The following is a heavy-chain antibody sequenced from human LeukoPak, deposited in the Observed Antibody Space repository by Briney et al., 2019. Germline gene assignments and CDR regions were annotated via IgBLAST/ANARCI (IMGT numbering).Heavy chain of an antibody. CDR2: IKSKTDGGTT. V-gene: IGHV3-15*01. D-gene: IGHD6-19*01. J-gene: IGHJ3*02. CDR3: TTDGLSSGWYGFHAFDI. CDR1: GFTFSNAW. Sequence: PGGSLRLSCAASGFTFSNAWMSWVRQAPGKGLEWVGRIKSKTDGGTTDYAAPVKGRFTISRDDSKNTLYLQSNSLKTEDTAVYYCTTDGLSSGWYGFHAFDIWGQGTMVTVSS.